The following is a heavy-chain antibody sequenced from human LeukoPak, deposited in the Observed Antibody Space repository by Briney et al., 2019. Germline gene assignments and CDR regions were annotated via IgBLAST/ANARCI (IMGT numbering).Heavy chain of an antibody. D-gene: IGHD4-17*01. CDR2: ISVSASTT. Sequence: GGSLRLSCAASGFTFSSYAMSWVRQAPGKGLEWVSSISVSASTTYYADSVKGRFTISRDNSENTLYLQMNSLRAEDTAVYYCAESTVTTFSFDYWGQGTLVTVSS. CDR1: GFTFSSYA. V-gene: IGHV3-23*01. J-gene: IGHJ4*02. CDR3: AESTVTTFSFDY.